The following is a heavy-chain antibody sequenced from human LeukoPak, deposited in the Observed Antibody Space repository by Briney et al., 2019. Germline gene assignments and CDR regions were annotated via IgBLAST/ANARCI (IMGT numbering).Heavy chain of an antibody. CDR3: ARDQAAWDY. Sequence: GGSLRLSCAASGFTFSSYWMSWVRQAPGKGLEWVANIKEDGSEPYYVDSVKGRFTISRDNAKNSLYLQMNNLRAEDTAVYYCARDQAAWDYWGQGTLVTVSS. J-gene: IGHJ4*02. CDR1: GFTFSSYW. CDR2: IKEDGSEP. V-gene: IGHV3-7*01. D-gene: IGHD2-15*01.